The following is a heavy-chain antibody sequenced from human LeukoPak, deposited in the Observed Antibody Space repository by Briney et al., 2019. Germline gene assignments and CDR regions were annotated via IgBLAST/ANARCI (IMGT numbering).Heavy chain of an antibody. CDR1: GFTFRSYA. CDR3: ARDFDSLKYSSRWSNFDY. J-gene: IGHJ4*02. CDR2: ISYDGSNK. D-gene: IGHD6-13*01. Sequence: GGSLRLSCAASGFTFRSYAMHWVRQAPGKGLGWVAVISYDGSNKYYADSVKGRFTISRDNSKNTLYLQMNSLRAEDTAVYYCARDFDSLKYSSRWSNFDYWGQGTLVTVSS. V-gene: IGHV3-30-3*01.